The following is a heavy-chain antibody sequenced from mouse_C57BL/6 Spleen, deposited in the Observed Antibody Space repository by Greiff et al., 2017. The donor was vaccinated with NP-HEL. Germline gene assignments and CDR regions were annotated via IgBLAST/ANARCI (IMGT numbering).Heavy chain of an antibody. CDR3: AATGVATRYFDY. Sequence: DVKLVESGGGLVKPGGSLKLSCAASGFTFSDYGMHWVRQAPEKGLEWVAYISSGSSTIYYADTVKGRFTISRDNATNTLFMQMPSLRSEDTAMLYYAATGVATRYFDYWGTGTTVTVSS. J-gene: IGHJ1*03. V-gene: IGHV5-17*01. D-gene: IGHD1-1*01. CDR1: GFTFSDYG. CDR2: ISSGSSTI.